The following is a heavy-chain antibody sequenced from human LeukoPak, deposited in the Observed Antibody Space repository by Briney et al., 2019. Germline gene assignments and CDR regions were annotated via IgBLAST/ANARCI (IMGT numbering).Heavy chain of an antibody. J-gene: IGHJ4*02. CDR3: ARDSDYGGNSYSY. Sequence: GGSLRLSCAASGFTFSSYSMNWVRQAPGKGLEWVSSISSSSYIYYADSVKGRFTISRDSAKNSLYLQMNSLRAEDTAVYYCARDSDYGGNSYSYWGQGTLVTVSS. CDR1: GFTFSSYS. CDR2: ISSSSYI. V-gene: IGHV3-21*01. D-gene: IGHD4-23*01.